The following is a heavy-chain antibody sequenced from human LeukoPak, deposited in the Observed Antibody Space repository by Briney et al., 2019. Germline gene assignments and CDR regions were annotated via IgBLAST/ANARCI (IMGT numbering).Heavy chain of an antibody. CDR3: ARGHTMVRGAIEPFQH. CDR2: ISSSSSYI. D-gene: IGHD3-10*01. V-gene: IGHV3-21*04. Sequence: GGSLRLSCAASGFTFSSYSMNWVRQAPGKGLEWVSSISSSSSYIYYADSVKGRFTISRDNAKNSLYLQMNSLRAEDTAVYYCARGHTMVRGAIEPFQHWGQGTLVTVSS. CDR1: GFTFSSYS. J-gene: IGHJ1*01.